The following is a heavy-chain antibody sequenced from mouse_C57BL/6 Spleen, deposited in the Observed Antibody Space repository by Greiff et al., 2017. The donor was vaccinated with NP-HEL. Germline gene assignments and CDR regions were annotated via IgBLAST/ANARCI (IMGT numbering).Heavy chain of an antibody. D-gene: IGHD3-2*02. CDR2: IYPSDSET. CDR3: ARSGYANGAY. J-gene: IGHJ3*01. Sequence: QVQLQQPGAELVRPGSSVKLSCKASGYTFPSYWMDWVKQRPGQGLDWIGNIYPSDSETHYNQKFKDKATLTVDKSSSKAYMQLSSLTSEDSAVYYCARSGYANGAYWGQGTLVTVSA. V-gene: IGHV1-61*01. CDR1: GYTFPSYW.